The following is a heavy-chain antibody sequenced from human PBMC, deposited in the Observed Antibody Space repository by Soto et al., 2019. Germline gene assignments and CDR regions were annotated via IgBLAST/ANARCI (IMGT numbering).Heavy chain of an antibody. Sequence: PGESLKISCKGSGYSFTSYWISWVRQMPGKGLEWMGRIDPSDSYTNYSPSFQGHVTISADKSISTAYLQWSSLKASDTAMYYCARPIAAAGTYYYGMDVWGQGTRVTVSS. V-gene: IGHV5-10-1*01. CDR1: GYSFTSYW. CDR2: IDPSDSYT. D-gene: IGHD6-13*01. CDR3: ARPIAAAGTYYYGMDV. J-gene: IGHJ6*01.